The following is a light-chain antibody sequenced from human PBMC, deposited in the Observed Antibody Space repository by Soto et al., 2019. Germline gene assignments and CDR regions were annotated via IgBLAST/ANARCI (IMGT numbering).Light chain of an antibody. CDR1: QSISTF. CDR3: QHSSRTSSYT. CDR2: AAS. J-gene: IGKJ2*01. Sequence: DIQMTQSPSSLSASVGDRVSITCRASQSISTFLNWYQQKPGKAPKVLIYAASSLQSGVPSRFSGSGSGTDFSLTISSLQPEDFATYYCQHSSRTSSYTFGKGTKLEIK. V-gene: IGKV1-39*01.